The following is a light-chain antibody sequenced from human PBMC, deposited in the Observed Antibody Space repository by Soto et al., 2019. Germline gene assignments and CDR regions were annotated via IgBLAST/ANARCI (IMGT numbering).Light chain of an antibody. CDR3: QQYGRSIT. J-gene: IGKJ5*01. CDR2: GAS. V-gene: IGKV3-20*01. Sequence: EVVMTHSPATLSVSPWEIATLSCGANQTISSNLAWYQQKPGQAPRLLIYGASSRATGIPDRFSGSGSGTDFILTINRLEPEDFAVYYCQQYGRSITFGQGTRLEIK. CDR1: QTISSN.